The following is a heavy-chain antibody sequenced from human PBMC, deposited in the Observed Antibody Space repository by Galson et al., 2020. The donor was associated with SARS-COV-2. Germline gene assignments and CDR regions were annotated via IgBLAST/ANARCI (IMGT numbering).Heavy chain of an antibody. D-gene: IGHD3-10*01. CDR3: ARSRISMIQGVEY. Sequence: SQTLSLTCTVSGGSISSGGYYWSWIRQHPGKGLEWIGYISYSGNSYYNPSLKSRVTVSVDTSRNQFSLKLGSVNAADTAVYYCARSRISMIQGVEYWGQGTLVTVSP. V-gene: IGHV4-31*03. CDR1: GGSISSGGYY. CDR2: ISYSGNS. J-gene: IGHJ4*02.